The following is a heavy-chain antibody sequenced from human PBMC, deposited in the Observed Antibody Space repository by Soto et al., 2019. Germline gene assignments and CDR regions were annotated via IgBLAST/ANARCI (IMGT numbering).Heavy chain of an antibody. Sequence: SETLSLTCAVSGYSISSVFYWGWIRHPPGKGLEWIANTYHSGSTYYNPSLKSRVTISVDTSKNQFSLKLRSVTAADTAVYYCARENSNGSGTYVYWGQGTLVTVSS. J-gene: IGHJ4*02. D-gene: IGHD3-10*01. V-gene: IGHV4-38-2*02. CDR3: ARENSNGSGTYVY. CDR2: TYHSGST. CDR1: GYSISSVFY.